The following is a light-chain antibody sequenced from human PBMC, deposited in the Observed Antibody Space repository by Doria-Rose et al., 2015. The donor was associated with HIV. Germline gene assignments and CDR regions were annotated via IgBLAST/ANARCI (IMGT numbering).Light chain of an antibody. CDR1: QSLLYTSKNY. V-gene: IGKV4-1*01. Sequence: DIQVTQSPESLGMSLGERATLNCKSNQSLLYTSKNYLAWYQQKPGQAPKLLIYWASTRQSGVPARFSGSGSGTDFTLTISSLEAEDVAVYYCQQYCDTPSFGPGTTADIK. CDR3: QQYCDTPS. CDR2: WAS. J-gene: IGKJ3*01.